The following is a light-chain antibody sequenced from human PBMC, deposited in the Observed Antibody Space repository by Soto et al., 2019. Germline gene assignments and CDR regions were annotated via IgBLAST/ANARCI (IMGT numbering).Light chain of an antibody. Sequence: EIVMTESPATLSFSPGERATLSCRASQSVSSNLAWYQQKPGQAPRLLIYGASTRATGIPARFSGSGSGTEFTLTISSLQSEDFAVYYCQQYNNWPPVTFGGGTKVDIK. CDR2: GAS. CDR1: QSVSSN. V-gene: IGKV3-15*01. CDR3: QQYNNWPPVT. J-gene: IGKJ4*01.